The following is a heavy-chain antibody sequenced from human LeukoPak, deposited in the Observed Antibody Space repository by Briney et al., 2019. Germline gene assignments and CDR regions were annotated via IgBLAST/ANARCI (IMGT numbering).Heavy chain of an antibody. CDR2: IYYSGST. J-gene: IGHJ4*02. D-gene: IGHD3-22*01. Sequence: SETLSLTCTVSGGSISSYYWSWIRQPPGKGLGWIGYIYYSGSTNYNPSLKSRVTISVDTSKNQFSLKLSSVTAPDTAVYYCARRWNNYYDSSGYYDCWGQGTLVTVSS. V-gene: IGHV4-59*08. CDR3: ARRWNNYYDSSGYYDC. CDR1: GGSISSYY.